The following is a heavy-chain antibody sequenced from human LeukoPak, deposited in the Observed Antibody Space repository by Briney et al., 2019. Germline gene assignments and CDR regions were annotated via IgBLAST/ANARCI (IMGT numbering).Heavy chain of an antibody. V-gene: IGHV3-7*01. CDR2: IKQDGSEK. CDR1: GFTFSSYW. J-gene: IGHJ4*02. Sequence: GGSLRLSCAASGFTFSSYWMSWVRQAPGKGLEWVANIKQDGSEKYYVDSVKGRFTISRDNAKNSLYLQMNSLRAEDTAVYYCAARTGDIVVVPAAMVDYWGQGTLVTVSS. CDR3: AARTGDIVVVPAAMVDY. D-gene: IGHD2-2*01.